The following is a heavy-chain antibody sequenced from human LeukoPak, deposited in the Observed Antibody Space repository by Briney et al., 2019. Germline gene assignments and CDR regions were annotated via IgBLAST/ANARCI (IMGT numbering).Heavy chain of an antibody. D-gene: IGHD1-26*01. V-gene: IGHV3-48*03. CDR3: ARDLIVGATGAFDI. CDR1: GSTFSSYE. Sequence: GGSLRLSCAASGSTFSSYEMNWVRQAPGKGLEWVSYISSSGSTIYYADSVKGRFTISRDNAKNSLYLQMNSLRAEDTAVYYCARDLIVGATGAFDIWGQGTMVTVSS. CDR2: ISSSGSTI. J-gene: IGHJ3*02.